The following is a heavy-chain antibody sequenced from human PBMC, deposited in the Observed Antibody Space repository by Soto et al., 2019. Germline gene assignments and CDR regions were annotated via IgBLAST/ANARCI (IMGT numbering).Heavy chain of an antibody. CDR3: ARVKGSEGYYFDY. V-gene: IGHV1-69*13. Sequence: WASVKVSCKASGGTFSSYAISWVRQAPGQGLEWMGGIIPIFGTANYAQKFQGRVTITADESTSTAYMELSSLRSEDTAVYYCARVKGSEGYYFDYWGQGTLVTVSS. D-gene: IGHD3-10*01. J-gene: IGHJ4*02. CDR1: GGTFSSYA. CDR2: IIPIFGTA.